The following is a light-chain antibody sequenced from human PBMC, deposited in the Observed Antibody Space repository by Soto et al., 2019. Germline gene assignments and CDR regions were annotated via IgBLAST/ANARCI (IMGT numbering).Light chain of an antibody. J-gene: IGLJ3*02. CDR3: CSYTSSNTWV. Sequence: QSALTQPASVSGSPGQSITISCTGTSSDVGGYNYVSWYQQHPGKAPKLMIYEVSNRPSGVSNRFSGSKSCNTASLTISGLQAEDEADYYCCSYTSSNTWVFGGGTKLTVL. V-gene: IGLV2-14*01. CDR1: SSDVGGYNY. CDR2: EVS.